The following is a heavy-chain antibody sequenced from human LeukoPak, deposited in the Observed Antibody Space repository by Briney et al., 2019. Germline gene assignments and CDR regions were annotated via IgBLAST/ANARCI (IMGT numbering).Heavy chain of an antibody. CDR2: ISYSGGST. CDR1: GFTFSGYA. V-gene: IGHV3-23*01. Sequence: GGSLRLSCAASGFTFSGYAMSWVRQAPGKGLEWVSAISYSGGSTYYADSVKGRFTISRDNSKNTLYLQMNSLRAEDTAVYYCAKDGDYCSSTSCYLDYWGQGTLVTVSS. J-gene: IGHJ4*02. D-gene: IGHD2-2*01. CDR3: AKDGDYCSSTSCYLDY.